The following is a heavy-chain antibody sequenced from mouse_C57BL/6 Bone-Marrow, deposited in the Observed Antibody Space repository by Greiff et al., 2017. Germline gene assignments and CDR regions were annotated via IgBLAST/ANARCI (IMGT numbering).Heavy chain of an antibody. D-gene: IGHD1-1*01. Sequence: VQLQQPGAELVKPGASVKLSCKASGYTFTSYWMHWVKQRPGQGLEWIGMIHPNSGSTKYNEKFKSKATLTVDKSSSTAYMQLSSLTSEDSAVXYCARGRVLLLVYFDYWGQGTTLTVSS. CDR2: IHPNSGST. V-gene: IGHV1-64*01. CDR1: GYTFTSYW. J-gene: IGHJ2*01. CDR3: ARGRVLLLVYFDY.